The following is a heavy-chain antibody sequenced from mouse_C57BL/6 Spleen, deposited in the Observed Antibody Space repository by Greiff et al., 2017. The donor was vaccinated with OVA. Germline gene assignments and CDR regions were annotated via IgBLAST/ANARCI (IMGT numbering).Heavy chain of an antibody. CDR2: ISSGSSTI. Sequence: EVKLVESGGGLVKPGGSLNLSCAASGFTFSDYGMHWVRQAPEKGLEWVAYISSGSSTIYYADTVKGRFTISRDNAKNTLFLQQTCLRSEDTAMYYCARQRLVCYRGQGTTLTVYS. D-gene: IGHD3-2*02. J-gene: IGHJ2*01. CDR3: ARQRLVCY. V-gene: IGHV5-17*01. CDR1: GFTFSDYG.